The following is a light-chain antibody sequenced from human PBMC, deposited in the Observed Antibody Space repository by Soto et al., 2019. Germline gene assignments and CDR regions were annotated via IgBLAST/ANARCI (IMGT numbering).Light chain of an antibody. CDR2: GAS. CDR3: QQYGSSPLT. CDR1: QNVRTF. V-gene: IGKV3-11*01. J-gene: IGKJ4*01. Sequence: EVVLTQSPATLSLSPGERATLSCRASQNVRTFLDWYQQKPGQAPRLLIYGASNRATGIPARFSGSGSGTDFTLTISRLETEDFAVYICQQYGSSPLTFGGGTKVDIK.